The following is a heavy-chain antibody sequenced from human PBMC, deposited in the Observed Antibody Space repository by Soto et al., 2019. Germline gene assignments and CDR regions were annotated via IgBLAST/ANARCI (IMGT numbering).Heavy chain of an antibody. CDR2: IKSKTDGGTT. CDR3: PSGGPRGYYYYYGMDV. V-gene: IGHV3-15*01. D-gene: IGHD3-10*01. J-gene: IGHJ6*02. Sequence: PGGSLRLSCAASGFTFSNAWMSWVRQAPGKGLEWVGRIKSKTDGGTTDYAAPVKGRFAISRDDSKNTLYLQMNSLKTEDTAVYYCPSGGPRGYYYYYGMDVWGQGTTVTVSS. CDR1: GFTFSNAW.